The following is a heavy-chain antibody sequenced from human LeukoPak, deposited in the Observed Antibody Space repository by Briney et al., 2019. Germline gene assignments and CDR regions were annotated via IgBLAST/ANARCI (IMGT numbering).Heavy chain of an antibody. CDR1: GFTFTSHQ. Sequence: GGSLRLSCAASGFTFTSHQMSWVRQAPGKGLEWVAKILQDGIERYYVDSVKGRFTISRDNAKNSLYLQMNSLRAEDTAVYYCARGGGSGSYYKRELDYWGQGTLVTVSS. V-gene: IGHV3-7*01. D-gene: IGHD3-10*01. CDR3: ARGGGSGSYYKRELDY. CDR2: ILQDGIER. J-gene: IGHJ4*02.